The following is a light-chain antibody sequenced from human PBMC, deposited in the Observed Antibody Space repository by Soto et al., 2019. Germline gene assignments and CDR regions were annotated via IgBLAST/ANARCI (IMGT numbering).Light chain of an antibody. V-gene: IGKV1-33*01. CDR3: QQYDNVPSIT. J-gene: IGKJ5*01. CDR1: QDIGKN. CDR2: DAS. Sequence: DIQMTQSPSSLSASVGDRVTITCQASQDIGKNLNWYQQRSGKPPKLLIYDASNLETGVPSRFTGSGSWKDFSFTITTLQHEDFASYYCQQYDNVPSITFGQGTRLDIK.